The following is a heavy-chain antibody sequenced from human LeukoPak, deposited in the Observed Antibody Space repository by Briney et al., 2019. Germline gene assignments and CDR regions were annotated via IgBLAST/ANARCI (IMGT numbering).Heavy chain of an antibody. CDR2: INPNSGGT. CDR3: ARRRGAAGSIDY. V-gene: IGHV1-2*02. CDR1: GYTFTGYY. D-gene: IGHD1-26*01. Sequence: ASVKVPCKASGYTFTGYYMHWVRQAPGQGLEWMGWINPNSGGTNYAQKFQGRVTMTRDTSISTAYMELSRLRSDDTAVYYCARRRGAAGSIDYWGQGTLVTVSS. J-gene: IGHJ4*02.